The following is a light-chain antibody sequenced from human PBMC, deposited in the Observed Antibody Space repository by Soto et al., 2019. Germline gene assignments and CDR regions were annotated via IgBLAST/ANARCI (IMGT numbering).Light chain of an antibody. CDR3: QKHNAG. Sequence: DIQMTQSPSSLSASVGDRVTITCRASQGISNFLAWFQQKPGKVPKLLIYAASTLQSGVPSRFSGSGSGTDFTLTISSLQPEDVATYYCQKHNAGFGPGTNVDIK. J-gene: IGKJ3*01. V-gene: IGKV1-27*01. CDR2: AAS. CDR1: QGISNF.